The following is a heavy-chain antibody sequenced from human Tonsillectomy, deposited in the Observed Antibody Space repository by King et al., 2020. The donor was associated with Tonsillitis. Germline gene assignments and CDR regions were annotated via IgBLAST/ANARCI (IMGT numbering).Heavy chain of an antibody. CDR1: GGTFSSYA. V-gene: IGHV1-69*01. CDR2: NIPIFGTA. CDR3: ARGGKLDFYDILTGYSADAFDI. J-gene: IGHJ3*02. Sequence: VQQVQSGAEVKRPGSSVKVSCKASGGTFSSYAISWVRQAPGQGLEWMGGNIPIFGTANYAQKFQGRVTITADESTSTAYMELSSLRSEDTAVYYCARGGKLDFYDILTGYSADAFDIWGHGTMVTVSS. D-gene: IGHD3-9*01.